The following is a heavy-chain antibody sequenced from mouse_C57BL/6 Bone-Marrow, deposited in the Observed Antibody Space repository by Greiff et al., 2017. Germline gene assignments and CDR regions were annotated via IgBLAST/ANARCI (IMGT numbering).Heavy chain of an antibody. CDR2: IWSGGST. CDR3: ARKDDYDYWYFDV. D-gene: IGHD2-4*01. J-gene: IGHJ1*03. CDR1: GFSLTSYG. Sequence: VMLVESGPGLVQPSQSLSITCTVSGFSLTSYGVHWVRQSPGKGLEWLGVIWSGGSTDYNAAFISRLSISKDNSKSQVFFKMNSLQADDTAIYYCARKDDYDYWYFDVWGTGTTVTVSS. V-gene: IGHV2-2*01.